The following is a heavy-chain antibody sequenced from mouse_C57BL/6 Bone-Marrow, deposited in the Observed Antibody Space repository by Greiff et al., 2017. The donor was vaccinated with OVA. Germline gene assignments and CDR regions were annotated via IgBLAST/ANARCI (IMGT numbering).Heavy chain of an antibody. CDR2: ISSGSSTI. CDR3: ARLGKGYYFDY. CDR1: GFTFSDYG. V-gene: IGHV5-17*01. Sequence: EVKLMESGGGLVKPGGSLKLSCAASGFTFSDYGMHWVRQAPEKGLEWVAYISSGSSTIYYADTVKGRFTISRDNAKNTLFLQMTSLRSEDTAMYYCARLGKGYYFDYWGQGTTLTVSS. D-gene: IGHD4-1*01. J-gene: IGHJ2*01.